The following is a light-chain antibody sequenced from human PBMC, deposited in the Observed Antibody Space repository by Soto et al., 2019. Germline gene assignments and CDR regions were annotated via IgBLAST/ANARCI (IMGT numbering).Light chain of an antibody. V-gene: IGLV2-14*01. CDR3: SSYTTTSTLV. Sequence: ALAQPASVSGSPGQSITIACTGTNRDVGSYNLVSWYQQRPGEAPKLIISEVRNRPSGISYRFTGSKSGNTASLTISGLQAEDEADYYCSSYTTTSTLVFGGGTK. J-gene: IGLJ3*02. CDR2: EVR. CDR1: NRDVGSYNL.